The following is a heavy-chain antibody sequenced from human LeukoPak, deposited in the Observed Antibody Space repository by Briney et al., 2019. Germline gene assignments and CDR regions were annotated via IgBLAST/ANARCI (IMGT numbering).Heavy chain of an antibody. CDR3: ARDLNSYPHATYFDY. D-gene: IGHD5-18*01. J-gene: IGHJ4*02. V-gene: IGHV1-2*02. CDR1: GYTFTGYY. Sequence: ASVKVSCKASGYTFTGYYMHSVRQAPGQGLEGRGWINPNRGGTNYAQKFQGRVTMTRDTSISTGYMELRRLRSDDTAVYYCARDLNSYPHATYFDYWGQGTLVTVSS. CDR2: INPNRGGT.